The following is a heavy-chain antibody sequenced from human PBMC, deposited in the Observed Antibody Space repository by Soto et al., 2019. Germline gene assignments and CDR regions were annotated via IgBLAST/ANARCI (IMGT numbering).Heavy chain of an antibody. J-gene: IGHJ5*02. CDR2: ISGSGGST. CDR3: AKDQGFRSVDKYIASRFVP. CDR1: GFTFSSYA. V-gene: IGHV3-23*01. D-gene: IGHD6-13*01. Sequence: PGGSLRLSCAASGFTFSSYAMSWVRQAPGKGLEWVSAISGSGGSTYYADSVKGRFTISRDNSMNTLYLQMNSLRAGDTAVYYCAKDQGFRSVDKYIASRFVPWGQGTLVTVSS.